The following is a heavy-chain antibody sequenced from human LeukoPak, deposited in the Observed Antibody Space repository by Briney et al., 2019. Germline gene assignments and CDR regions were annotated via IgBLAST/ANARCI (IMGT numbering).Heavy chain of an antibody. CDR1: GFTFSSYS. CDR2: ISSSSSYI. Sequence: GGSLRLSCAVSGFTFSSYSMNWVRQAPGKGLEWVSPISSSSSYIYHADSVKGRFTISRDNAKNSLYLQMNSLRAEDTAVYYCARVPGSGITNNHIDYWGQGTLVTVSS. V-gene: IGHV3-21*01. D-gene: IGHD3-10*01. CDR3: ARVPGSGITNNHIDY. J-gene: IGHJ4*02.